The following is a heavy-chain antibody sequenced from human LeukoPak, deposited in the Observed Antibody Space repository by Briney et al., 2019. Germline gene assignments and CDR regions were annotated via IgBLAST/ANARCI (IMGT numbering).Heavy chain of an antibody. CDR2: INHSGST. CDR1: GGSFSGYY. D-gene: IGHD6-13*01. V-gene: IGHV4-34*01. Sequence: SETLSLTCAVYGGSFSGYYWSWIRQPPGKGLEWIGEINHSGSTNYNPSLKSRLTISVDTSKNQCSLQLSSVTAADTAVYYCARGPDSSSWRRWFDPWGQGTLVTVSS. CDR3: ARGPDSSSWRRWFDP. J-gene: IGHJ5*02.